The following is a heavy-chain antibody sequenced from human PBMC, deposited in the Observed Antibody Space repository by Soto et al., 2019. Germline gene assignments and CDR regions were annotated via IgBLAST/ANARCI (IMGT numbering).Heavy chain of an antibody. CDR1: SSSISTYY. V-gene: IGHV4-59*08. CDR2: IYYTGST. Sequence: SETLSLTCTVSSSSISTYYWSWIRQPPGKGLEWIGYIYYTGSTNYNPSLKTRVAISIDTSKNQFSLKLSSVTAADTAVYYCARRPPAAPYYYYYMDVWGKGTTVTVSS. CDR3: ARRPPAAPYYYYYMDV. J-gene: IGHJ6*03.